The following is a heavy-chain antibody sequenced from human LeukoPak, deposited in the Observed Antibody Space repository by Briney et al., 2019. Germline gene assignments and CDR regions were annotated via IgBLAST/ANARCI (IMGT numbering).Heavy chain of an antibody. CDR3: ARAPEYYYDSRGTRLGY. CDR1: GGTFSSYA. CDR2: IIPIFGTA. D-gene: IGHD3-22*01. J-gene: IGHJ4*02. Sequence: SVKVSCKASGGTFSSYAISWVRQAPGQGLEWMGRIIPIFGTANYAQKFQGRVTITTDESTSTAYMELSSLRSEDTAVYYCARAPEYYYDSRGTRLGYWGQGTLVTVSS. V-gene: IGHV1-69*05.